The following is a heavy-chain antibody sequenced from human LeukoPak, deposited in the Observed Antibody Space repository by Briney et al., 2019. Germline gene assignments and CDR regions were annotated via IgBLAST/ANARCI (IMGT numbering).Heavy chain of an antibody. V-gene: IGHV1-46*01. D-gene: IGHD2-15*01. J-gene: IGHJ3*02. CDR2: INPSGGST. CDR3: ARGGGGSCYLSCRPKGGRAQKKDAFDI. CDR1: GYTFTSYY. Sequence: ASVKVSCKASGYTFTSYYMHWVRQAPGQGLEWMGIINPSGGSTSYAQKFQGRVTMTRDTSTSTVYMELSSLRSEDTAVYYCARGGGGSCYLSCRPKGGRAQKKDAFDIWGQGTMVTVSS.